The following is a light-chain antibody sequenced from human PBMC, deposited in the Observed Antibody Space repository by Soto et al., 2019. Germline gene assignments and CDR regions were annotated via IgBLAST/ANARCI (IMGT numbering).Light chain of an antibody. Sequence: QSALTQPRSVSGSPGQSVTISCTGTSSDVGAHNYVSWYQQHPGRAPKLMIYDVTKRPSGAPDRFSGSKSGNTASLIISGLQAEDEADYYCCSYAGNYISVFGSGTKVTVL. J-gene: IGLJ1*01. CDR3: CSYAGNYISV. CDR1: SSDVGAHNY. CDR2: DVT. V-gene: IGLV2-11*01.